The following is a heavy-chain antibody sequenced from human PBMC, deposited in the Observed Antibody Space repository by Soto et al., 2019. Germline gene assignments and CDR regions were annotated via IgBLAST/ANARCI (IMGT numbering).Heavy chain of an antibody. V-gene: IGHV3-33*01. CDR1: GFTFSSFG. CDR3: ARDASYYSLWSRYYPSRNGMDV. J-gene: IGHJ6*02. CDR2: IWYDGSKK. D-gene: IGHD3-3*01. Sequence: QVQVVESGGGVVQPGRSLRLSCAASGFTFSSFGMHWVRQAPGKGLEWVSLIWYDGSKKSYGDSVKGRFTISRDNSRNTVYLQRNSLRADDTAVDYCARDASYYSLWSRYYPSRNGMDVWGQGTTVTVSS.